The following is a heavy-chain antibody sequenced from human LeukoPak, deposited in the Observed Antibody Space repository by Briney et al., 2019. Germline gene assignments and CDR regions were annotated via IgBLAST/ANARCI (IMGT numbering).Heavy chain of an antibody. CDR3: AKDIGAAVAGIDY. Sequence: GGSLRLSCAASGFTFDDYAMHWVRQAPGKGLEWVSGISWNSGSIGHADSVKGRFTISRDNAKNSLYLQMNSLRAEDTALYYCAKDIGAAVAGIDYWGQGTLVTVSS. J-gene: IGHJ4*02. CDR2: ISWNSGSI. D-gene: IGHD6-19*01. V-gene: IGHV3-9*01. CDR1: GFTFDDYA.